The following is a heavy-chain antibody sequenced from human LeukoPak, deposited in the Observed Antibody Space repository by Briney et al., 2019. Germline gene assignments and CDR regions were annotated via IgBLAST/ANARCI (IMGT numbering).Heavy chain of an antibody. Sequence: SETLSLTCAVYGGSFSGYYWSWIRQPPGKGLEWIGEINHSGSTNYNPSLKNRVTISVDTSKNQFSLKLSSVTAADTAVYYCARGLGGYSSSWYEVRNYYFDYWGQGTLVTVSS. CDR3: ARGLGGYSSSWYEVRNYYFDY. V-gene: IGHV4-34*01. J-gene: IGHJ4*02. CDR2: INHSGST. D-gene: IGHD6-13*01. CDR1: GGSFSGYY.